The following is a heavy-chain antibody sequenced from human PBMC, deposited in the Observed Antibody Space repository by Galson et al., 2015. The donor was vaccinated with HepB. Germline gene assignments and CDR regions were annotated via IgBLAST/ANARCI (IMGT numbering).Heavy chain of an antibody. CDR1: GGTFSSYT. Sequence: SVKVSCKASGGTFSSYTISWVRQAPGQGLEWMGRIIPILGIANYAQKFQGRVTITADKSTSTAYMELSSLRSEDTAVYYCASPGEGGYATPDAFDIWGQGTMVTVSS. CDR3: ASPGEGGYATPDAFDI. D-gene: IGHD4-17*01. V-gene: IGHV1-69*02. CDR2: IIPILGIA. J-gene: IGHJ3*02.